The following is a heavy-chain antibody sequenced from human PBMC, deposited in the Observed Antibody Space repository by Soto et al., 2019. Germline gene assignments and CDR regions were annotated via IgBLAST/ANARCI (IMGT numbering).Heavy chain of an antibody. J-gene: IGHJ4*02. Sequence: QVQLVESGGGVVQPGRSLRLSCAASGFTFSSYGMHWVRQAPGKGLEWVAVIWYDGSNKYYADSVKGRFTISRDNSKNTLYLQMSSLRAEDTAVYYCARGEYGSGSYPYYWGQGTLVTVSS. CDR3: ARGEYGSGSYPYY. CDR1: GFTFSSYG. CDR2: IWYDGSNK. V-gene: IGHV3-33*01. D-gene: IGHD3-10*01.